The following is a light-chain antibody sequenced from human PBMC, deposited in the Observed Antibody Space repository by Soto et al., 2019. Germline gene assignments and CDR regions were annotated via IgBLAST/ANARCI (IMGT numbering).Light chain of an antibody. CDR1: QGISSY. J-gene: IGKJ4*01. CDR3: QQVDVYPST. CDR2: AAS. Sequence: DIQMTQSPSSLSASVGDRVTITCRASQGISSYLAWYQQKPGQAPNLLIYAASTLQSGVPSRFSGGGSGTDFTLTINRLQPEDFATYYCQQVDVYPSTFGGGDQGGYQ. V-gene: IGKV1-9*01.